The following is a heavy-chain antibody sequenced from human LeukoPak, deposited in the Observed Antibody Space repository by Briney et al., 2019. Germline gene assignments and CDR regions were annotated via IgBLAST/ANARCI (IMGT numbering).Heavy chain of an antibody. V-gene: IGHV3-74*01. CDR3: ARGGYSHAFDI. J-gene: IGHJ3*02. Sequence: GGSLRLSCGASGFTFSPFWMHWVRQSSGKGLVWVSRINHDGSDAIYADSVKGRFAISRDNAKNTLYLQMNSLRADDTAVYYCARGGYSHAFDIWGQGTTVTVSS. D-gene: IGHD2-21*01. CDR1: GFTFSPFW. CDR2: INHDGSDA.